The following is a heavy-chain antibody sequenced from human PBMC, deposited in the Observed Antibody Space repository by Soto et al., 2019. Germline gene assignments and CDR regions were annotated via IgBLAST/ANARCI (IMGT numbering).Heavy chain of an antibody. CDR1: EFNFKIFA. D-gene: IGHD1-26*01. CDR2: LSYDGSDE. V-gene: IGHV3-30*04. Sequence: QVQLVESGGGVVQPGRSLRLSCAASEFNFKIFAMHWVRQAPGKGLEWVAFLSYDGSDEYYADSVKGRFTSSRDNSKNTLYLQMNRLRAEDAAVYHCARHRYSGNYNYFDYWGQGTLVTVSS. CDR3: ARHRYSGNYNYFDY. J-gene: IGHJ4*01.